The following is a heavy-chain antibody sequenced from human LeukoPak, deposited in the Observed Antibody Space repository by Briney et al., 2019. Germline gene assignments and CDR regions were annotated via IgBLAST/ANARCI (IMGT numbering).Heavy chain of an antibody. Sequence: GGSLRLSCAASAFTVSSNYMSWVRQAPGKGLEWVSVIYSGGSTYYADSVKGRFTISRDNSKNTLYLQMNSLRAEDTAVYYCARSAMVRGVIMFDYWGQGTLVTVSS. CDR3: ARSAMVRGVIMFDY. D-gene: IGHD3-10*01. CDR1: AFTVSSNY. V-gene: IGHV3-66*01. CDR2: IYSGGST. J-gene: IGHJ4*02.